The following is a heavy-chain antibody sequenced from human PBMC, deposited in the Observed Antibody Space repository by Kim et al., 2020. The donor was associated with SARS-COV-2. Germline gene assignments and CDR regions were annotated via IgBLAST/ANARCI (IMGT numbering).Heavy chain of an antibody. CDR1: GYNFVTYS. CDR2: ISAYNGDI. V-gene: IGHV1-18*04. Sequence: ASVKVSCKASGYNFVTYSISWVRQAPGQGLEWMGWISAYNGDIKVSQKFQGRVIMTTDTATSTGYLELTNLTSDDTAVYYCAREDENNGWYSLDLDYWGQ. CDR3: AREDENNGWYSLDLDY. D-gene: IGHD6-19*01. J-gene: IGHJ4*02.